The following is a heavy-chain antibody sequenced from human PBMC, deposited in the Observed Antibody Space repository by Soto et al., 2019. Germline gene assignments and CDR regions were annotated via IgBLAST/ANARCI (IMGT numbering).Heavy chain of an antibody. CDR3: ANSAPMDAGDKYYYDF. J-gene: IGHJ4*02. V-gene: IGHV1-69*13. D-gene: IGHD4-17*01. Sequence: SVKVSCKASGGTFTTFGISWVRQAPGQGLEWMGGIIPFFGTARYSQKFEDRITITAVESTNTVYMDLRSLTSEDTAIYYCANSAPMDAGDKYYYDFWGQGALVTVCS. CDR2: IIPFFGTA. CDR1: GGTFTTFG.